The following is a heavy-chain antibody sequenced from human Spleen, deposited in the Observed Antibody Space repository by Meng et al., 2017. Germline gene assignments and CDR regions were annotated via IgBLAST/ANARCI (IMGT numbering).Heavy chain of an antibody. CDR2: ISMTSAYI. CDR3: ARDLADSFANKVRNYYYYAMDV. CDR1: GFSFSSYS. Sequence: GGSLRLSCVASGFSFSSYSMDWVRQAPGKGLEWVSSISMTSAYIYYADSVKGRFTISRDNAKKSLYLKMDSLRPEDKAVDYCARDLADSFANKVRNYYYYAMDVWARGTAATVSS. J-gene: IGHJ6*02. V-gene: IGHV3-21*01. D-gene: IGHD4/OR15-4a*01.